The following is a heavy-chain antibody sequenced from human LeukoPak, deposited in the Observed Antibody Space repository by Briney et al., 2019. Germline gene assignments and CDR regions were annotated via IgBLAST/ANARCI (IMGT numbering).Heavy chain of an antibody. V-gene: IGHV3-23*01. D-gene: IGHD2-15*01. Sequence: GGSLRLSFAASGFTFSSYAMSWVRQAPGKGLEWVSAISGSGGSTYYADSVKGRFTISRDNSKNTLYLQMNSLRAEDTAVYYCAKSREYCSGGSCYPRYYYFDYWGQGTLVTVSS. CDR3: AKSREYCSGGSCYPRYYYFDY. J-gene: IGHJ4*02. CDR2: ISGSGGST. CDR1: GFTFSSYA.